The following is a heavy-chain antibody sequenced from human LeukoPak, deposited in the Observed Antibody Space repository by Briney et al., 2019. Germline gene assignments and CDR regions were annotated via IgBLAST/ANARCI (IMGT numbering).Heavy chain of an antibody. CDR2: MNPNSGNT. CDR1: GYTFTSYD. Sequence: ASVKVACTASGYTFTSYDINWVRQATGQGLEWMGLMNPNSGNTGYAQKFQGRVTMNRNTSISTAYMELSSLRSEDTAVYYCARGRRLAAAGRGSYYYYMDVWGKGTTVTVSS. J-gene: IGHJ6*03. CDR3: ARGRRLAAAGRGSYYYYMDV. D-gene: IGHD6-13*01. V-gene: IGHV1-8*01.